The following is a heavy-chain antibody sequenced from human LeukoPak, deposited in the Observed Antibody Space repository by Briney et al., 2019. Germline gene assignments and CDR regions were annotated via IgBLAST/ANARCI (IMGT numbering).Heavy chain of an antibody. V-gene: IGHV3-74*01. Sequence: GGSLRLSCAASGFTFSSYWMHWVRQAPGKGLVCVSRIKSDGSSTSYADSVKGRFTISRDDAKNTLYLQVNSLRAEDTAVYYCARAYNSHFDYWGQGALVTVSS. J-gene: IGHJ4*02. CDR1: GFTFSSYW. CDR3: ARAYNSHFDY. D-gene: IGHD1-1*01. CDR2: IKSDGSST.